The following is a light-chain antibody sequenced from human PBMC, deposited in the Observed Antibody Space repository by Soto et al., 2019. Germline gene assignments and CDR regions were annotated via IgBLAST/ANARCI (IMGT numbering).Light chain of an antibody. Sequence: DIQMPQSPSSLSASVGDRVTITCQASQDISNYLNWYQQKPGKAPKLLIYNASNLETGVPSRFIGSGSGTDFTFTISSLQPEDIATYYCQQYDNLPFTFGPGTKVDIK. CDR2: NAS. CDR3: QQYDNLPFT. J-gene: IGKJ3*01. V-gene: IGKV1-33*01. CDR1: QDISNY.